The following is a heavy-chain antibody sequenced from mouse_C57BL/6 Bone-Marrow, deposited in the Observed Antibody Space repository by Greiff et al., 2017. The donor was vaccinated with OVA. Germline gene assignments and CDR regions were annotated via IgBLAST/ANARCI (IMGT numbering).Heavy chain of an antibody. CDR2: FHPYNDDT. V-gene: IGHV1-47*01. CDR3: ARSPYYYGSSHWYFDV. Sequence: VQLQQSGAELVKPGASVKMSCKASGYTFTTYPIAWMKPNHSKILAWIGNFHPYNDDTKYNEKFKGKATLTVEKSSSTVYLELSRLTSDDSAVYYCARSPYYYGSSHWYFDVWGTGTTVTVSS. CDR1: GYTFTTYP. D-gene: IGHD1-1*01. J-gene: IGHJ1*03.